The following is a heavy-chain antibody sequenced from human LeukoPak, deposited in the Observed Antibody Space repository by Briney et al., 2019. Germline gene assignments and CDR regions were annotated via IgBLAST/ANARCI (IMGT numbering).Heavy chain of an antibody. D-gene: IGHD3-3*01. Sequence: ASVKVSCKASGYTFTGYYMHWVRQAPGQGLEWMGWINPNSGGTSYAQKFQGRVTMTRDTSISTAYMELSRLRSDDTAVYYCARDFRRVTIPDYWGQGTLVTVSS. V-gene: IGHV1-2*02. CDR2: INPNSGGT. CDR1: GYTFTGYY. CDR3: ARDFRRVTIPDY. J-gene: IGHJ4*02.